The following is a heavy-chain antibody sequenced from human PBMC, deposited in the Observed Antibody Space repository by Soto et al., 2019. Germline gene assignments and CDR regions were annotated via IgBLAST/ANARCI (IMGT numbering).Heavy chain of an antibody. CDR3: AKAGTIDFWSGSYPNWFDP. CDR2: FDPEDGDT. J-gene: IGHJ5*02. Sequence: ASLKVSCKVSGYTLTELSMHWVRQAPGKGLEWMGGFDPEDGDTIYAQKFQGRVTMTEDTSTDTAYMELSSLRAEDTAVYYCAKAGTIDFWSGSYPNWFDPWGQGTLVTVSA. D-gene: IGHD3-3*01. CDR1: GYTLTELS. V-gene: IGHV1-24*01.